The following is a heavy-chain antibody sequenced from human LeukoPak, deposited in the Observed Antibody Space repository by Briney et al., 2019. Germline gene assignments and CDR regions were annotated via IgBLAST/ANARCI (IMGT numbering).Heavy chain of an antibody. V-gene: IGHV1-69*01. CDR1: GGTFSSYA. J-gene: IGHJ4*02. CDR3: ATDRRYDFWSGYSTNLNFDY. D-gene: IGHD3-3*01. Sequence: SVKVSYKASGGTFSSYAISWVRQAPGQGLEWMGGIIPIFGTANYAQEFQGRVTITADESTSTAYMELSSLRSEDTAVYYCATDRRYDFWSGYSTNLNFDYWGQGTLVTVSS. CDR2: IIPIFGTA.